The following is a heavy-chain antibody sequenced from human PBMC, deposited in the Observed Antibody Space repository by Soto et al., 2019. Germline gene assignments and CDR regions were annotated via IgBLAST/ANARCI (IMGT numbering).Heavy chain of an antibody. Sequence: ASVKVSCKASGYTFTNYGINWVRQAPGQGLEWMGWVSAYNGNTNYAQEFQGRVTMTTDTSTNTAYMELRSLGSDDTAAYYCARAATLSMYETHDVWGQGTTVTVSS. D-gene: IGHD2-8*01. J-gene: IGHJ6*02. CDR3: ARAATLSMYETHDV. V-gene: IGHV1-18*04. CDR2: VSAYNGNT. CDR1: GYTFTNYG.